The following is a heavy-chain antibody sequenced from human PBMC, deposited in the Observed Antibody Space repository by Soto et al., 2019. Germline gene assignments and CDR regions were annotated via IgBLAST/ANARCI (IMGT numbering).Heavy chain of an antibody. D-gene: IGHD3-10*01. CDR3: ARQITMVRGIDF. CDR2: VYFNENT. V-gene: IGHV4-31*03. CDR1: GGSISSGGYY. Sequence: QVQLLESGPGLVKSSETLSLTCSISGGSISSGGYYWSWVRQRPGKGLEWIGYVYFNENTYYNPSLKTRVSISVGSSKSQFSPRLSSVTAADAAIYYCARQITMVRGIDFWGPGISVSVSS. J-gene: IGHJ4*02.